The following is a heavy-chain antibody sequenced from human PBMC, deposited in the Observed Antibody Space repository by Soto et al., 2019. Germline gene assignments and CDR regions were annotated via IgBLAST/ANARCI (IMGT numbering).Heavy chain of an antibody. CDR3: PKGGWGNVLDA. V-gene: IGHV3-21*06. J-gene: IGHJ6*02. CDR2: IGGSGRDT. D-gene: IGHD3-16*01. Sequence: EVQLVESGGGLVKPGESLRLSCAASGFTFNSHTMTWVRQAAGKGLEWVSSIGGSGRDTYYPDSLKGRFTISRDNAKNSLYLQMESVRAADTAVYYCPKGGWGNVLDAWGQGTTVTVSS. CDR1: GFTFNSHT.